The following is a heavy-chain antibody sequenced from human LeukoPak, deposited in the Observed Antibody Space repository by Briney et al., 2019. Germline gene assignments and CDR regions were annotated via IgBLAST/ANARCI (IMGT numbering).Heavy chain of an antibody. D-gene: IGHD6-19*01. CDR2: INHSGST. CDR1: GGSFSGYY. Sequence: PSGTLSLTCAVYGGSFSGYYWSWIRQPPGKGLEWIGEINHSGSTNYNPSLKSRVTISVDTSKNQFSLKLSSVTAADTAVYYCASFYSSGFFDYWGQGTLVSVSS. CDR3: ASFYSSGFFDY. V-gene: IGHV4-34*01. J-gene: IGHJ4*02.